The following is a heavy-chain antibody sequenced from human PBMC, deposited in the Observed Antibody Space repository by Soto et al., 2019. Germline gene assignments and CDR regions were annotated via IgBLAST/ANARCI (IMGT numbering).Heavy chain of an antibody. CDR2: IYYSGST. V-gene: IGHV4-31*03. D-gene: IGHD2-2*01. Sequence: SETLSLTCTVSGGSISSGGYYWSWIRQHPGKGLEWIGYIYYSGSTYYNPSLKSRVTISVDTSKNQFSLKLSSVTAADTAVYYCARGALVPAAMHFDYWGQGTLVTVSS. J-gene: IGHJ4*02. CDR1: GGSISSGGYY. CDR3: ARGALVPAAMHFDY.